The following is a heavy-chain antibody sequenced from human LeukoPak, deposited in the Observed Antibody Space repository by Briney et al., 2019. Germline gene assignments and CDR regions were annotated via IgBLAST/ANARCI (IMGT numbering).Heavy chain of an antibody. D-gene: IGHD5-18*01. CDR1: GFTFDDYA. CDR3: AKDLLQLSSSWYFDY. CDR2: ISWNSGSI. J-gene: IGHJ4*02. V-gene: IGHV3-9*01. Sequence: PGGSLRLSCAASGFTFDDYAMHWVRQAPGKGLEWVSGISWNSGSIGYADSVKGRFTISRDNAKNSLYLQMNSLRAEDTALYYCAKDLLQLSSSWYFDYWGQGTLVTVSS.